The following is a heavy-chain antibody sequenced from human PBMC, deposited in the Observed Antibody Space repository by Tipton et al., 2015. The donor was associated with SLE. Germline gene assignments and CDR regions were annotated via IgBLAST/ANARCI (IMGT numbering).Heavy chain of an antibody. J-gene: IGHJ4*02. CDR2: INHSGST. Sequence: LRLSCTVSGGSISSSSYYWGWIRQPPGKGLEWIGEINHSGSTNYNPSLKSRVTISVDTSKNQFSLKLSSVTAADTAVYYCARGGNWGQGTLVTVSS. V-gene: IGHV4-39*07. CDR1: GGSISSSSYY. D-gene: IGHD1-1*01. CDR3: ARGGN.